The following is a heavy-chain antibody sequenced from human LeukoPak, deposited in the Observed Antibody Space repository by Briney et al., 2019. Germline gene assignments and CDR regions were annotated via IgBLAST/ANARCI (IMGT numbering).Heavy chain of an antibody. Sequence: SETLSLTCAVYGGSFSGYYWSRIRQPPGKGLEWIGEINHSGSTNYNPSLKGRVTISVDTSKNQFSLKLSSVTAADTAVYYCARRSYHYDFWSGYYGGYMDVWGKGTTVTVSS. V-gene: IGHV4-34*01. J-gene: IGHJ6*03. D-gene: IGHD3-3*01. CDR1: GGSFSGYY. CDR2: INHSGST. CDR3: ARRSYHYDFWSGYYGGYMDV.